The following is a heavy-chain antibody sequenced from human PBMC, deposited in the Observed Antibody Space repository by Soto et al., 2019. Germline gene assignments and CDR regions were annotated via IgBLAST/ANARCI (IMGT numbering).Heavy chain of an antibody. D-gene: IGHD6-19*01. Sequence: QITLKESGPTLVKPTQPLTLTCTFSGFSLSTSGVGVGWIRQPPGKALEWLALIYWDDDKRYSPSLKSRLTSTKDTSKNQVVLTMPNMDPVDTATYYCAHRSGQQWLVLDWFDPWGQGTLVTVSS. CDR2: IYWDDDK. CDR1: GFSLSTSGVG. V-gene: IGHV2-5*02. J-gene: IGHJ5*02. CDR3: AHRSGQQWLVLDWFDP.